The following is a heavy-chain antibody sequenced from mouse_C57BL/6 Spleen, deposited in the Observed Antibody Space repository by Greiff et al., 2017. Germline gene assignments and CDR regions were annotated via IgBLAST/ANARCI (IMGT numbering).Heavy chain of an antibody. CDR3: ASNYDVSSHAIV. CDR2: IYPRSGNT. J-gene: IGHJ1*03. Sequence: QVQLKQSGAELARPGASVKLSCKASGYTFTSYGISWVKQRTGQGLEWIGEIYPRSGNTYYNEKFQGKATLTADKSSSTAYMELRSLTSEDSAVYFCASNYDVSSHAIVWGTGTTVTVSS. D-gene: IGHD1-1*01. CDR1: GYTFTSYG. V-gene: IGHV1-81*01.